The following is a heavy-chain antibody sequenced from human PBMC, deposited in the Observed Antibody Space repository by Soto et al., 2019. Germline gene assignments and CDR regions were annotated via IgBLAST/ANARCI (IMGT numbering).Heavy chain of an antibody. Sequence: AGGSLRLSCAASGFTLSDYYMSWIRQAPGKGLEWVSYISSSGSTIYYAESVKGRFTISRDNAKNSLYLQMNSLRDEDTAVYYCARGYDSSGYWVTRPPDGLDIGGQGTMVTVSS. D-gene: IGHD3-22*01. CDR1: GFTLSDYY. V-gene: IGHV3-11*01. CDR3: ARGYDSSGYWVTRPPDGLDI. J-gene: IGHJ3*02. CDR2: ISSSGSTI.